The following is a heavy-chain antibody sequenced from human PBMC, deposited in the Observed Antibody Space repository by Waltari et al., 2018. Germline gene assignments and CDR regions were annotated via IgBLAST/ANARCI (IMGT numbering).Heavy chain of an antibody. D-gene: IGHD2-15*01. V-gene: IGHV1-69*05. Sequence: QVQLVQSGAEVKKPGSSVKVSCKASGGTFSSYAISWVRQAPGQGLEWMGGIIPIFGTANYAQKFQGRVTITTDKSTSTAYMELSSLRSEDTAVYYCARGYCSGGSCYPGRWFDPWGQGTLVTVSS. CDR3: ARGYCSGGSCYPGRWFDP. CDR1: GGTFSSYA. CDR2: IIPIFGTA. J-gene: IGHJ5*02.